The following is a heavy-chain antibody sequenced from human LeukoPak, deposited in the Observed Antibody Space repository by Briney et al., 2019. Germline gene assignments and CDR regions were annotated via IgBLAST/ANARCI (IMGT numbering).Heavy chain of an antibody. CDR1: GFTFSSYS. CDR3: ARDHFSAILDY. J-gene: IGHJ4*02. V-gene: IGHV3-21*01. D-gene: IGHD3-3*02. Sequence: GGSLRLSCAASGFTFSSYSMNWVRQAPGKGLEWVSSIGSSSSYIYYADSVKGRFTISRDNAKNSLYLQMNSLRAEDTAVYYCARDHFSAILDYWGQGTLVTVSS. CDR2: IGSSSSYI.